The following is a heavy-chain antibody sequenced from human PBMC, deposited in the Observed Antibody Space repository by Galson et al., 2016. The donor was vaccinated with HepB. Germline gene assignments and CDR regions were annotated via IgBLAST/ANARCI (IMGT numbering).Heavy chain of an antibody. J-gene: IGHJ5*02. CDR1: GGSLTTYY. Sequence: SETLSLTCSISGGSLTTYYLNWIRQPPGKGLEWIGNVSVSGSTTYNPSLESRVTISIDTSKKQFSLKLTSVTAADTAVYYWARHKVSATEGGFDAWGQGTLVTVSS. V-gene: IGHV4-59*01. D-gene: IGHD6-13*01. CDR3: ARHKVSATEGGFDA. CDR2: VSVSGST.